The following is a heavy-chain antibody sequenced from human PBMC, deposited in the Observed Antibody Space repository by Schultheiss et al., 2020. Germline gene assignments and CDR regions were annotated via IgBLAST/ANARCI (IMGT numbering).Heavy chain of an antibody. CDR1: GGSISSSSYY. CDR3: ARDQGSFDYGMDV. J-gene: IGHJ6*02. V-gene: IGHV4-39*07. D-gene: IGHD6-13*01. CDR2: IYYSGST. Sequence: SETLSLTCTVSGGSISSSSYYWGWIRQPPGKGLEWIGSIYYSGSTYYNPSLKSRVTISVDKSKNQFSLKLSSVTAADTAVYYCARDQGSFDYGMDVWGQGTTVTVSS.